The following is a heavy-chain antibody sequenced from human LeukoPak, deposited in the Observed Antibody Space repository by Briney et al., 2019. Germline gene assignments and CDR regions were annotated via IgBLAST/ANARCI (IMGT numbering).Heavy chain of an antibody. D-gene: IGHD1-26*01. Sequence: ASVKVSCKVSGYTLTELSMHWVRQAPGKGLEWMGRFDPEDGETIYAQKFQGRVTMTEDTSTDTAYMELSSLRSEDTAVYYCAADRSLGWELLGGFDYQGQGTLVTVSS. CDR1: GYTLTELS. V-gene: IGHV1-24*01. J-gene: IGHJ4*02. CDR2: FDPEDGET. CDR3: AADRSLGWELLGGFDY.